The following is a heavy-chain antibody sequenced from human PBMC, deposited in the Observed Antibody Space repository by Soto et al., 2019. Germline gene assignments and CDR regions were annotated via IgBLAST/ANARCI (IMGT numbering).Heavy chain of an antibody. D-gene: IGHD2-15*01. CDR1: GFTFSSYE. Sequence: GGSLRLSCAASGFTFSSYEMNWVRQAPGKGLEWVSYISSSGSTIYYADSVKGRFTISRDNAKNSLYLQMNSLRAEDTAVYYCARSRVNGLVDYWGQGTQVTVSS. CDR3: ARSRVNGLVDY. J-gene: IGHJ4*02. V-gene: IGHV3-48*03. CDR2: ISSSGSTI.